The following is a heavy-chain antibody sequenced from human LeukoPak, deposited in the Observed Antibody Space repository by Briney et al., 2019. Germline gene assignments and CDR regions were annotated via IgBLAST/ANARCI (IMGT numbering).Heavy chain of an antibody. CDR1: GFTFDDYA. J-gene: IGHJ3*02. D-gene: IGHD4-23*01. CDR2: ISWNGGSI. V-gene: IGHV3-9*01. CDR3: ARATTVLTPSAFDI. Sequence: GGSLRLSCAASGFTFDDYAMHWVRQAPGKGLEWVSGISWNGGSIGYADSVKGRFTISRDNAKNSLYLQMNSLRAEDTALYYCARATTVLTPSAFDIWGQGTMVTVSS.